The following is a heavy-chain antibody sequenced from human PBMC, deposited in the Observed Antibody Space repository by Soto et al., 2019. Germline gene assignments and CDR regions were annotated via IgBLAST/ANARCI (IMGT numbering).Heavy chain of an antibody. D-gene: IGHD2-21*01. J-gene: IGHJ4*02. CDR3: ARAGIPARFLGY. Sequence: SETLSLTCAVYGGSFSGYYWSWIRQPPGKGLEWIGEINHSGSTNYNPSLKSRVTISVDTSKNQFSLKLSSVTAADTAVYYCARAGIPARFLGYWGQGTLVTVSS. CDR1: GGSFSGYY. CDR2: INHSGST. V-gene: IGHV4-34*01.